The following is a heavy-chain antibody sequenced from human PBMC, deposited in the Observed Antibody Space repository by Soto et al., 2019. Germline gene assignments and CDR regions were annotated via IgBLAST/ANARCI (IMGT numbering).Heavy chain of an antibody. Sequence: QVQLQESGPGLVKPSQTLSLTCTVSGGSISSGGYYWSWIRQHPGKGLEWIGYIYYSGSTYYNPSLKGRVTISVGTSRHQFPLKLSTVTAADTAVYYWAREHITGTTGYGMDVWGQGTTVTVSS. CDR3: AREHITGTTGYGMDV. D-gene: IGHD1-7*01. V-gene: IGHV4-31*03. CDR2: IYYSGST. CDR1: GGSISSGGYY. J-gene: IGHJ6*02.